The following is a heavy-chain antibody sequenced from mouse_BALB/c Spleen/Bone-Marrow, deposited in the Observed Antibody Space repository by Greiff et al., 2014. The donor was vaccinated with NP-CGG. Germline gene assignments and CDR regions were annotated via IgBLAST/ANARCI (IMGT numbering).Heavy chain of an antibody. Sequence: QVQLQQSGAELARPGASVKLSCKASGYTFTSYWMQWVKQRPGQGLEWIGAIYPGDGDTRYTQKFKGKATLTADKSSSTAYMRLSSLASEDSAVYYCARGDYGSRYEGAMDYWGQGTSVTVSS. D-gene: IGHD1-1*01. CDR3: ARGDYGSRYEGAMDY. V-gene: IGHV1-87*01. CDR2: IYPGDGDT. J-gene: IGHJ4*01. CDR1: GYTFTSYW.